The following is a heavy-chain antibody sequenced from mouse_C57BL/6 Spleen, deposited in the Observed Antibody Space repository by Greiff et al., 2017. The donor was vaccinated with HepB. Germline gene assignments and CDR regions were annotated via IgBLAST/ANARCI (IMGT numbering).Heavy chain of an antibody. CDR1: GYAFSSYW. V-gene: IGHV1-80*01. CDR2: IYPGDGDT. Sequence: QVQLKESGAELVKPGASVKISCKASGYAFSSYWMNWVEQRPGKGLEWIGQIYPGDGDTNYNGKFKGKATLTADKSSSTAYMQLSSLTSEDSAVYFCARWGTYDYAFAYWGQGTLVTVSS. J-gene: IGHJ3*01. CDR3: ARWGTYDYAFAY. D-gene: IGHD2-4*01.